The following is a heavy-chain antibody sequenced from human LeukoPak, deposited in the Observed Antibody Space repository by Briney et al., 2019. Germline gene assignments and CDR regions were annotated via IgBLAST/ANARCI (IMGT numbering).Heavy chain of an antibody. CDR1: GFTFRSYD. V-gene: IGHV3-48*03. D-gene: IGHD3-10*01. Sequence: PGGSLRLSCAASGFTFRSYDMKWVCQAPGKGLEWVSYISSSVSTIYYADSVKGRFTISRDNAKNSLYLHMNSLRAEDTAVYYCARSYYPDYWGQGTLVTVSS. J-gene: IGHJ4*02. CDR2: ISSSVSTI. CDR3: ARSYYPDY.